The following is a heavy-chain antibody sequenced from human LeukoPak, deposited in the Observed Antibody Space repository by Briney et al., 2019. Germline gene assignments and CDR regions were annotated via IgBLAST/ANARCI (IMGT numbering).Heavy chain of an antibody. CDR3: ASSSPTTIFGVVSYYFDY. CDR2: IYHSGST. Sequence: PSETLSLTCAVSGYSISSGYYWGWIRPPPGKGLEWIGSIYHSGSTYYNPSLKSRVTISVDTSKNQFSLKLSSVTAADTAVYYCASSSPTTIFGVVSYYFDYWGQGTLVTVSS. V-gene: IGHV4-38-2*01. D-gene: IGHD3-3*01. J-gene: IGHJ4*02. CDR1: GYSISSGYY.